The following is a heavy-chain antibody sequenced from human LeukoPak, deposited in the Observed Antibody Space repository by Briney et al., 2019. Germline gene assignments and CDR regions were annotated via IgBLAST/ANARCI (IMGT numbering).Heavy chain of an antibody. D-gene: IGHD6-19*01. CDR2: IGGGGTP. CDR1: GFTFSSYD. V-gene: IGHV3-23*01. CDR3: AKDDHGGSGWRDYFDQ. Sequence: GGSLRLSCAASGFTFSSYDMSWVRQAPGRGREGVSAIGGGGTPYYADSVKGRFTISRDNSKNTLYLQMNSLRAEDTAVYYCAKDDHGGSGWRDYFDQWGQGTLVTVSS. J-gene: IGHJ4*02.